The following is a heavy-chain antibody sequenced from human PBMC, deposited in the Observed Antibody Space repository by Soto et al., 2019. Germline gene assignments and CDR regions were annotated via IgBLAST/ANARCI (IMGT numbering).Heavy chain of an antibody. CDR2: IYAGGTS. J-gene: IGHJ4*02. CDR1: GFTVRTSY. Sequence: EVQLVESGGGLVQPGGSVRLSCAASGFTVRTSYMNWVRQSPGRGLEWLSVIYAGGTSYHADSVKGRFTISRDESRNTVYLQMNSLRSEDTAVYYCAREITSGWNAFDCWGQGTLVTVSS. V-gene: IGHV3-66*01. CDR3: AREITSGWNAFDC. D-gene: IGHD6-19*01.